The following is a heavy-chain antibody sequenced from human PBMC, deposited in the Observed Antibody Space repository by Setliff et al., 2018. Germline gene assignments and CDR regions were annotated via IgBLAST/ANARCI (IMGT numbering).Heavy chain of an antibody. Sequence: ASVKVSCKASGYSFTRYYMHWLRQAPGQGLEWMGIINTGGGSASYAQKFQGRVSMTSDTSTSKVYMEVTILSSDDTAIYYCARGGLASARRKGVFEQWGQGTLVTVSS. CDR1: GYSFTRYY. J-gene: IGHJ4*02. D-gene: IGHD6-6*01. V-gene: IGHV1-46*01. CDR2: INTGGGSA. CDR3: ARGGLASARRKGVFEQ.